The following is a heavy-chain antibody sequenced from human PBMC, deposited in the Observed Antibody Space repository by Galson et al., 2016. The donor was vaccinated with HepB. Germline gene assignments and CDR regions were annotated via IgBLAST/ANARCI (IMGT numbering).Heavy chain of an antibody. V-gene: IGHV1-3*01. CDR2: YNAGNGDP. CDR1: GYTFTTYG. CDR3: ARSGNEWSVDY. Sequence: SVKVSCKASGYTFTTYGIQWVRQAPGQRLEWIGWYNAGNGDPRYSQNFQGRVTFTRDTSASTAYMELSSLRSEDTAFYFCARSGNEWSVDYWGQGTRVSVSS. D-gene: IGHD3-3*01. J-gene: IGHJ4*02.